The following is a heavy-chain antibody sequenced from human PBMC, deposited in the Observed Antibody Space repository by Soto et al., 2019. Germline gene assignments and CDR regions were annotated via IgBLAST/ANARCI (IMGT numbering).Heavy chain of an antibody. CDR3: ARAPPGPAPRWGV. CDR2: IYPTGKT. Sequence: QLQMQESGSGLVKPSQTLSLTCTVSGGSISSGGYSWSWIRQTPGKGLEWIGYIYPTGKTYYNPSLGNRATLSIDTSQNQFSLQLTSVTAADTAVYYCARAPPGPAPRWGVWGHGTTVTVSS. J-gene: IGHJ6*02. CDR1: GGSISSGGYS. D-gene: IGHD3-16*01. V-gene: IGHV4-30-2*01.